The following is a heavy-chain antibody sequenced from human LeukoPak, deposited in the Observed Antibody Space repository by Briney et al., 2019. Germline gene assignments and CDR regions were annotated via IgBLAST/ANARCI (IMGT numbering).Heavy chain of an antibody. CDR1: GYTFTSYY. CDR3: ARGAVAGYYFDY. Sequence: GASVKVSCRASGYTFTSYYMHWVRQAPGQGLEWMGIINPSGGSTSYAQKFQGRVTVTRDTSTSTVYMELSSLRSEDTAVYYCARGAVAGYYFDYWGQGTLVTVSS. J-gene: IGHJ4*02. V-gene: IGHV1-46*01. CDR2: INPSGGST. D-gene: IGHD6-19*01.